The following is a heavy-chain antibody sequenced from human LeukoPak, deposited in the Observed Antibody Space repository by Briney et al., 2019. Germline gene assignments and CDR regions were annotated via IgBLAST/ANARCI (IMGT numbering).Heavy chain of an antibody. D-gene: IGHD3-22*01. CDR1: GGTFNSYA. Sequence: ASVKVSCKTSGGTFNSYAISWVRQAPGQGLEWMGGITAIFRTTNYAQKFQGRVTITADESMSTVYMELSSLRSEDTAVYYCARHSGYHSTMYLDYWGQGTLVTISS. V-gene: IGHV1-69*01. CDR3: ARHSGYHSTMYLDY. J-gene: IGHJ4*02. CDR2: ITAIFRTT.